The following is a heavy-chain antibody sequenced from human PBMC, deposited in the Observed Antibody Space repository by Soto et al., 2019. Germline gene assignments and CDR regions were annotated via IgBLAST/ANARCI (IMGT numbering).Heavy chain of an antibody. CDR2: VYYSGTT. CDR1: GGSISNNNYY. D-gene: IGHD4-17*01. CDR3: ARRRRHGEYPYYYYDMDV. J-gene: IGHJ6*03. V-gene: IGHV4-39*01. Sequence: QVQLQESGPGLVKPSETLSLTCTVSGGSISNNNYYWGWIRQPPGKGLEWIGSVYYSGTTYYNTSLTERVSSSVDKSKNQFSLKLSSVTAAYTAVYYCARRRRHGEYPYYYYDMDVWGKGTTVTVSS.